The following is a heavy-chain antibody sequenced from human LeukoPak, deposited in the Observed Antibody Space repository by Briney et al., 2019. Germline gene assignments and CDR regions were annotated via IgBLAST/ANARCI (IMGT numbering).Heavy chain of an antibody. D-gene: IGHD1-26*01. Sequence: SETLSLTCAVYGGSFSGYYWSWIRQPPGKGLEWIGEINHSGSTNYNPSLKSRVTISVDTSKNQFSLKLSSVTAADTAVYFCARDPYSGNYGAYYYYYMDVWGKGTTVTISS. J-gene: IGHJ6*03. CDR3: ARDPYSGNYGAYYYYYMDV. V-gene: IGHV4-34*01. CDR1: GGSFSGYY. CDR2: INHSGST.